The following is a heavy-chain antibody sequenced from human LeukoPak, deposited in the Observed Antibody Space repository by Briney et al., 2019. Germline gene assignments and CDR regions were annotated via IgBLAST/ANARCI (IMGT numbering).Heavy chain of an antibody. CDR2: IYYRGST. Sequence: SETLSLTCTVSGGSISSYYWSWIRQPPGKGLEWLGYIYYRGSTYYNPSLESRVTISVDTSKNQFSLKLTSVTAADTAVYYCARDRRAGQSGYWFDPWGQGTLVTVSS. CDR1: GGSISSYY. V-gene: IGHV4-59*01. D-gene: IGHD3-22*01. CDR3: ARDRRAGQSGYWFDP. J-gene: IGHJ5*02.